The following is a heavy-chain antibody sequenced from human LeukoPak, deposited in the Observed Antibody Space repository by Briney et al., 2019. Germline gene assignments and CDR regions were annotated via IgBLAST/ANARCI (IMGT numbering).Heavy chain of an antibody. CDR3: AKDYYDSSGYYYPT. D-gene: IGHD3-22*01. CDR1: GFTFSSYA. CDR2: ISGSGGST. V-gene: IGHV3-23*01. J-gene: IGHJ5*02. Sequence: GGSLRLSCAASGFTFSSYAMSWVRQAPGKELEWVSAISGSGGSTYYADSVKGRFTISRDNSKNTLYLQMNSLRAEDTAVYYCAKDYYDSSGYYYPTWGQGTLVTVSS.